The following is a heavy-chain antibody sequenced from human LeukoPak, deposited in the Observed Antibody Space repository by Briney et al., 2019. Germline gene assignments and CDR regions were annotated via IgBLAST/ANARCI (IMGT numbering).Heavy chain of an antibody. Sequence: WASVKVSCKTSTNMFTGYFMHWVRQAPGQGLEWIGWINPNSGGTLFARRFQGRVTMNRDTSIGATYMELSRLTSDDTALYYCAAQCNDDFCYKRDYMDVWGKGTMVSVSS. D-gene: IGHD2-2*02. CDR2: INPNSGGT. J-gene: IGHJ6*03. CDR1: TNMFTGYF. CDR3: AAQCNDDFCYKRDYMDV. V-gene: IGHV1-2*02.